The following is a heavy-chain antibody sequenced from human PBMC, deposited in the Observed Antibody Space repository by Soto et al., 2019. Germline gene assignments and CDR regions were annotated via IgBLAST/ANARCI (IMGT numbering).Heavy chain of an antibody. J-gene: IGHJ6*02. CDR2: IYYSGST. V-gene: IGHV4-39*01. Sequence: PSETLSLTCAVSGGSISRSSYYWGWIRQPPGKGLEWIGSIYYSGSTYYNPSLKSRVTISVDTSKNQFSLKLSSVTAADTAVYYCARLRYFDWLSYYYYYYGMDVWGQGTTVT. D-gene: IGHD3-9*01. CDR1: GGSISRSSYY. CDR3: ARLRYFDWLSYYYYYYGMDV.